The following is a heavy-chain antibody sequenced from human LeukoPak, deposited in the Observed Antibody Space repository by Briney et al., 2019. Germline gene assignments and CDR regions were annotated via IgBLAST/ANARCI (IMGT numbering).Heavy chain of an antibody. V-gene: IGHV1-69*13. CDR2: XXPIFSTE. D-gene: IGHD4-17*01. J-gene: IGHJ3*02. CDR1: GGTFTSYA. Sequence: ASVKVSCKASGGTFTSYAISWVRQAPGQGLEXXXXXXPIFSTEKYAQKNQGRGTTTADESTSTADMELSRLRSEDTAVYYCATPHYYGDPHHDAFDIWGQGTMVTVSS. CDR3: ATPHYYGDPHHDAFDI.